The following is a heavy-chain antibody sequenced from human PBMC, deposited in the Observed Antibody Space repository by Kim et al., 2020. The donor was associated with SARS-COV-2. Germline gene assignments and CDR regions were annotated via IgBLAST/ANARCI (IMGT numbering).Heavy chain of an antibody. CDR3: ARGLVAGWREGCWFDP. CDR2: IYYSGST. J-gene: IGHJ5*02. V-gene: IGHV4-31*03. D-gene: IGHD6-19*01. CDR1: GGSISSGGYY. Sequence: SETLSLTCTVSGGSISSGGYYWIWIRQHPGKGLEWIGYIYYSGSTYYNPSLKSRVTISVDTSKNQFSLKLSSVTAADTAVYYCARGLVAGWREGCWFDPWGQGTLVTVSS.